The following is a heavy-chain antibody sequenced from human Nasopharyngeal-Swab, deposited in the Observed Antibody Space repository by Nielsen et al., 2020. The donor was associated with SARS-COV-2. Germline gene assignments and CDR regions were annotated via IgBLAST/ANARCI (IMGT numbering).Heavy chain of an antibody. V-gene: IGHV4-30-2*01. J-gene: IGHJ6*03. CDR3: ARDSTPGDYYMDV. CDR1: GGSTSSGGYS. CDR2: IYHSGST. Sequence: SETLSLTCAVSGGSTSSGGYSWSWIRQPPGKGLEWIGYIYHSGSTYYNPSLKSRVTISVDRSKNQFSLKLSSVTAADTAVYYCARDSTPGDYYMDVWGKGTTVTVSS.